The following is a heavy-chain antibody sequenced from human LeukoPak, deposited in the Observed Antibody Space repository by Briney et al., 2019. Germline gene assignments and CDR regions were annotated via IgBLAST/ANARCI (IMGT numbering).Heavy chain of an antibody. CDR3: ARDLAVGSSWHLYYYYYYGMDV. CDR2: TYYRSKWYN. Sequence: SQTLSLTCAISGDSVSSNSAAWNWIRQSPSRGLEWLGRTYYRSKWYNDYAVSVKSRITINPDTSKNQFSLQLNSVTPEDTAVYYCARDLAVGSSWHLYYYYYYGMDVWGQGTTVTVSS. J-gene: IGHJ6*02. CDR1: GDSVSSNSAA. V-gene: IGHV6-1*01. D-gene: IGHD6-13*01.